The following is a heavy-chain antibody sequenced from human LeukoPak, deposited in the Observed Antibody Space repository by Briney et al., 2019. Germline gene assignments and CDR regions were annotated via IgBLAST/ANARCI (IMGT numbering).Heavy chain of an antibody. D-gene: IGHD2-21*02. CDR3: ATAPAYCGGDCYPGALDY. CDR2: FDPEDGET. CDR1: GYTLTELS. J-gene: IGHJ4*02. V-gene: IGHV1-24*01. Sequence: ASVKVSCKVSGYTLTELSMHWVRQAPGKGLEWMGGFDPEDGETIYAQKFQGRVTMTEDTSTDTAYMELSSLRSEDTAVYYCATAPAYCGGDCYPGALDYWGQGTLVTASS.